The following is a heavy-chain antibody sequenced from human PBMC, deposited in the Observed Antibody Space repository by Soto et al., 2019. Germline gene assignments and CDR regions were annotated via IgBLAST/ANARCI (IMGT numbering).Heavy chain of an antibody. J-gene: IGHJ6*02. D-gene: IGHD5-18*01. V-gene: IGHV4-59*01. CDR2: IYYSGST. CDR1: GGSISSYY. Sequence: PSETLSLTCTVSGGSISSYYLSWIRQPPGKGLEWIGYIYYSGSTNYNPSLKSRVTISVDTSKNQFSLKLSSVTAADTAVYYCARGGGYSSTSYYYYGMDVWGQGTTVTVSS. CDR3: ARGGGYSSTSYYYYGMDV.